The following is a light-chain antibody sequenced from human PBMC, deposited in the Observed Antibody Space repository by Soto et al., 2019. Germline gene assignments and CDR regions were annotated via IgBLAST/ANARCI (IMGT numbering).Light chain of an antibody. CDR3: QQYYSYPPA. V-gene: IGKV1-9*01. Sequence: DTQLTQSPSFLSASVGDRVTIACRASQDVSRSVGWYQQKPGTAPKLLISAASTLQSGVPSRFSGSGSGTDFTLTISCLQSEDFATYYCQQYYSYPPAFGQGTRLEI. J-gene: IGKJ5*01. CDR2: AAS. CDR1: QDVSRS.